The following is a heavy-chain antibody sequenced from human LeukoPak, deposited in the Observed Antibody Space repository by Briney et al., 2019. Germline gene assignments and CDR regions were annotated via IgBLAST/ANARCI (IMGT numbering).Heavy chain of an antibody. Sequence: GGSLRLSCAASGFTFSSYAMSWVRQAPGKGLEWVSAISGSGGSTYYADSVKGRFTISRDNSKNTLYLQMNSLRAEDTAVYYCAKDYSSGYSPLRSDAFDIWGQGTMVTVSS. J-gene: IGHJ3*02. V-gene: IGHV3-23*01. CDR1: GFTFSSYA. CDR3: AKDYSSGYSPLRSDAFDI. CDR2: ISGSGGST. D-gene: IGHD3-22*01.